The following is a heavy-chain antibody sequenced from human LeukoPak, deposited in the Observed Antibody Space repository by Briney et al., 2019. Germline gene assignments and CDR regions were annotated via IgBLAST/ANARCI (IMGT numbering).Heavy chain of an antibody. V-gene: IGHV4-39*01. CDR1: GGSISSSSYY. CDR3: ARLHSTSHFDY. J-gene: IGHJ4*02. D-gene: IGHD2-2*01. CDR2: IYYSGST. Sequence: SETLSLTCTVSGGSISSSSYYWGWIRQPPGKGLEWIGRIYYSGSTYYNPSLKSRVTISVDTSKNQFSLKLSSVTAADTAVYYCARLHSTSHFDYWGQGTLVTVSS.